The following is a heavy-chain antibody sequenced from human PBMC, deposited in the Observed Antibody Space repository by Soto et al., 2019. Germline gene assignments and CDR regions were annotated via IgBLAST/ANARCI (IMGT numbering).Heavy chain of an antibody. CDR3: ARDNAPRSYYDFWSGYTNWFDP. CDR2: IYYSGST. CDR1: GGSISSYY. D-gene: IGHD3-3*01. J-gene: IGHJ5*02. Sequence: SETLPLTCTVSGGSISSYYWSWIRQPPGKGLEWIGYIYYSGSTNYNPSLKSRVTISVDTSKNQFSLKLSSVTAADTAVYYCARDNAPRSYYDFWSGYTNWFDPWGQGTLVTVSS. V-gene: IGHV4-59*01.